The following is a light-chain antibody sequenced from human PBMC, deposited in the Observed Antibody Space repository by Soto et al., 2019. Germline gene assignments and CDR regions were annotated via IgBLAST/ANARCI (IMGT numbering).Light chain of an antibody. CDR1: PSVSTS. CDR3: QQRHNWPPLT. V-gene: IGKV3-11*01. J-gene: IGKJ4*02. CDR2: DAA. Sequence: ENVLTQSPATLSLSPGEIDTLSCRASPSVSTSLAWYQHKPGQAPRLLIYDAANRATGIHDRFRGSGSGTAFTLTICSLEPEDFAVYYCQQRHNWPPLTCGGGTKVEIK.